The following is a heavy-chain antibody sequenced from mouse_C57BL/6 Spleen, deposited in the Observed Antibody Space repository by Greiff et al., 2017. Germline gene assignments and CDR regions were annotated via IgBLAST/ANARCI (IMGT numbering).Heavy chain of an antibody. CDR2: ISDGGSYT. CDR3: ARDQVLSDYFDY. D-gene: IGHD1-1*02. J-gene: IGHJ2*01. V-gene: IGHV5-4*01. CDR1: GFTFSSYA. Sequence: EVQVVESGGGLVKPGGSLKLSCAASGFTFSSYAMSWVRQTPETRLEWVATISDGGSYTYYPDNVKGRFTISRDNAKNNLYLQMSHLKAEDTAMYYCARDQVLSDYFDYWGQGTTLTVSS.